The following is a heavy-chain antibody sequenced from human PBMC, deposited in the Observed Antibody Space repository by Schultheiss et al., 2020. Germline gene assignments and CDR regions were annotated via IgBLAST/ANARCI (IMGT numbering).Heavy chain of an antibody. J-gene: IGHJ2*01. Sequence: SQTLSLTCTVSGGSISSGGYYWSWIRQHPGKGLEWIGEIYHSGSTNYNPSLKSRVTISVDRSKNQFSLKLSSVTAADTAVYYCARVGRGQLTPWYFDLWGRGTLVTVPS. CDR1: GGSISSGGYY. V-gene: IGHV4-30-2*01. D-gene: IGHD4-23*01. CDR3: ARVGRGQLTPWYFDL. CDR2: IYHSGST.